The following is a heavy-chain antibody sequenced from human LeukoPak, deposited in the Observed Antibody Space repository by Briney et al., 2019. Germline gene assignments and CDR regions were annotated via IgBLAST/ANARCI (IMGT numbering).Heavy chain of an antibody. Sequence: GGSLRLSCATSGFSFSSYAMSWVRQAPGKGLEWVSAMSSSDDGRYYADSVKGRFTISRDNSKNTLYLQMNSLRAEDTAVYYCAKVLLWFGELSGLDYWGQGTLVTVSS. CDR2: MSSSDDGR. D-gene: IGHD3-10*01. J-gene: IGHJ4*02. CDR1: GFSFSSYA. V-gene: IGHV3-23*01. CDR3: AKVLLWFGELSGLDY.